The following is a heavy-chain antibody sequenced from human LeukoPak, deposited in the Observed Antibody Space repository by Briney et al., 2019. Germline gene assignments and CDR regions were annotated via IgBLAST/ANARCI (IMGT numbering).Heavy chain of an antibody. CDR2: IKFFGTTT. Sequence: GGSLRLSCVASGFTLSNYSMQWVRQAPGGGLVWISRIKFFGTTTNYADSVEGRFTISRDNAKNTLYLELRSLRADATAVYYCVRSCGSDCYHKAHGDYWGQGTLVTVSS. V-gene: IGHV3-74*01. CDR1: GFTLSNYS. D-gene: IGHD2-21*02. CDR3: VRSCGSDCYHKAHGDY. J-gene: IGHJ4*02.